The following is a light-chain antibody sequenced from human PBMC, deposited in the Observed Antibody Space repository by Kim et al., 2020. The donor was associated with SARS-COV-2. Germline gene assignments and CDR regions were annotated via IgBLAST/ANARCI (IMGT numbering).Light chain of an antibody. J-gene: IGLJ2*01. Sequence: QSVTLSCTGSNSDVGHHNRVSCYQQPPGTVPKLVLYEVTNRPSGVPDRFSGSKSGNTASLTISGLQADDEADYYCCSYINNTFDVVFGGGTQLTVL. CDR1: NSDVGHHNR. V-gene: IGLV2-18*02. CDR3: CSYINNTFDVV. CDR2: EVT.